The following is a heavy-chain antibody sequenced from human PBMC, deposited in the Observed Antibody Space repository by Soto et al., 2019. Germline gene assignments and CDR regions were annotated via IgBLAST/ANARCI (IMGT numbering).Heavy chain of an antibody. CDR1: GGSISSYY. CDR3: AGGYSSSWYGVDYYYYGMDV. Sequence: SETLSLTYTVSGGSISSYYWSWIRQPPGKGLEWIGYIYYSGSINYNPSLKSRVTISVDTSKNQFSLKLSSVTAADTAVYYCAGGYSSSWYGVDYYYYGMDVWGQGTTVTVSS. V-gene: IGHV4-59*01. D-gene: IGHD6-13*01. CDR2: IYYSGSI. J-gene: IGHJ6*02.